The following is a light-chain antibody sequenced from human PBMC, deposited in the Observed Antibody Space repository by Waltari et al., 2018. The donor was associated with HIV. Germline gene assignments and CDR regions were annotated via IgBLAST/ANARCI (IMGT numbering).Light chain of an antibody. CDR1: LSDIRLYYF. Sequence: QSALTQPASVSGSPGQSITISCTGSLSDIRLYYFVSWYQQHPGKVPQLIIHGVTTRPSGVSDRFSGSKSGNTAFLTISGLQAEDEADYYCASYTLTHTVSFGGGTKVTVL. J-gene: IGLJ3*02. CDR3: ASYTLTHTVS. V-gene: IGLV2-14*01. CDR2: GVT.